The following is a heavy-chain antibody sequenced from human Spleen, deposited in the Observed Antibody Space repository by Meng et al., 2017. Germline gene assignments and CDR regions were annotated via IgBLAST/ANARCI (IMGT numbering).Heavy chain of an antibody. J-gene: IGHJ6*02. CDR2: IYYSGST. D-gene: IGHD2-21*01. Sequence: QVQLQESGPGLVKPSQTLSLTCTVSSGSIDSTDYYWSWIRQPPGKGLEWLGYIYYSGSTYYNPSLKSRITISLDTSKNQFSLKMSSVTAADTAVYYCAGDPVVAGPEDVWGQGTTVTVSS. V-gene: IGHV4-30-4*01. CDR1: SGSIDSTDYY. CDR3: AGDPVVAGPEDV.